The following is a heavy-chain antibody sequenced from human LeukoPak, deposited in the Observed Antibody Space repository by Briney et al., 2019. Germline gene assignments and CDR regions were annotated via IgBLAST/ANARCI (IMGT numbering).Heavy chain of an antibody. CDR3: ARDSCSSTSCGRLHMDV. V-gene: IGHV4-30-4*08. Sequence: SETLSLTCTVSGGSISSGDYYWSWIRQPPGKGLEWIGYIYYSGSTYYNPSLKSRVTISVDRSKNQFSLKLSSVTAADTAVYYCARDSCSSTSCGRLHMDVWGKGTTVTVSS. J-gene: IGHJ6*03. CDR2: IYYSGST. D-gene: IGHD2-2*01. CDR1: GGSISSGDYY.